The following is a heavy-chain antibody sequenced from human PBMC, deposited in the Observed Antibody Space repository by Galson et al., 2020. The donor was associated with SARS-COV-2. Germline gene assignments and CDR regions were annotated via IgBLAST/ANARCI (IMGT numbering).Heavy chain of an antibody. CDR3: ALDSSSWYEVSAFDI. V-gene: IGHV3-9*01. J-gene: IGHJ3*02. Sequence: GGSLRLSCAASGFTFDDYAMHWVRQAPGKGLEWVSGISWNSGSIGYADSVKGRFTISRDNAKNSLYLQMNSLRAEDTALYYCALDSSSWYEVSAFDIWGQGTMVTVSS. CDR1: GFTFDDYA. CDR2: ISWNSGSI. D-gene: IGHD6-13*01.